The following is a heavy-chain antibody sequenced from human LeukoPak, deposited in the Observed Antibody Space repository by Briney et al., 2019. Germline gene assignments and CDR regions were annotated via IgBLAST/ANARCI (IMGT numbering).Heavy chain of an antibody. J-gene: IGHJ6*02. D-gene: IGHD3-3*01. V-gene: IGHV1-18*04. CDR3: ARETLFGAGLYYDGMDV. Sequence: ASVKVSCKASGYSFSSYAISWVRQAPGQGLEWMGWISGYNGNTKYAQKVQGRVTMTTDTSTSTAYMDLRSLRSDDTAVYYCARETLFGAGLYYDGMDVWGQGTTVIVSS. CDR2: ISGYNGNT. CDR1: GYSFSSYA.